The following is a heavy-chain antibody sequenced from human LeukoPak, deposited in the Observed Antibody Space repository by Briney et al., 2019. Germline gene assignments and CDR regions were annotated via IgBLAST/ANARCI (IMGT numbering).Heavy chain of an antibody. CDR2: IYYSGST. V-gene: IGHV4-39*01. Sequence: NPSETLSLTCTVSGGSISSSSYYWGWIRQPPGKGLEWIGSIYYSGSTYYNPSLKSRVTISVDTSKNQFSLKLSSVTAADTAVYYCASSSPRLLPHDYWGQGTLVTVSS. J-gene: IGHJ4*02. D-gene: IGHD3-22*01. CDR1: GGSISSSSYY. CDR3: ASSSPRLLPHDY.